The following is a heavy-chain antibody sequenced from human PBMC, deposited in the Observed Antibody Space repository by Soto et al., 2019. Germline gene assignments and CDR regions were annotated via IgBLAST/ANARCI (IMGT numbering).Heavy chain of an antibody. Sequence: QVQLQESGPGLVKPSQTLSLTCTVSGGSINSGGYYWSWIRQLPGKGLEWIGYISYSGSTYYNPSLKGRVTISADTSKNQLSLRLSSVTAADTAVYYCARCHSSYGSGRSRSFTPFDYWGQGTLVTVSS. CDR1: GGSINSGGYY. V-gene: IGHV4-31*03. CDR3: ARCHSSYGSGRSRSFTPFDY. J-gene: IGHJ4*02. CDR2: ISYSGST. D-gene: IGHD3-10*01.